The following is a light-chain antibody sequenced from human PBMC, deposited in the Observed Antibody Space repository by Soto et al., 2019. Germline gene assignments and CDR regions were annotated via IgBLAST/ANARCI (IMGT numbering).Light chain of an antibody. CDR2: DAS. Sequence: EIVLTQSPATLSLSPGERATLSCRASQSVSSYLVWYQQKPGQAPRLLIYDASNRATGIPARFSGSGSGTDFTLTISSLEPEDFAVYYCQQRSNFMYTFGQGTKLEIK. CDR1: QSVSSY. V-gene: IGKV3-11*01. J-gene: IGKJ2*01. CDR3: QQRSNFMYT.